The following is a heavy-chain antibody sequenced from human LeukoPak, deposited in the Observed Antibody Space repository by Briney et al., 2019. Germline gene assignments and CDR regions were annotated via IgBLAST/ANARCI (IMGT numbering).Heavy chain of an antibody. D-gene: IGHD1-1*01. CDR2: YYYGGST. J-gene: IGHJ3*01. V-gene: IGHV4-59*02. CDR1: GGSVNSYF. Sequence: PSETLSLTCAVSGGSVNSYFCSWVRHSPGKELEWIGYYYYGGSTLYNPSLSSRVTISVDTSKNHFSLRLNSVTAADTGVYYCAIMGSAYGNAFDVWGQGTMVTVSP. CDR3: AIMGSAYGNAFDV.